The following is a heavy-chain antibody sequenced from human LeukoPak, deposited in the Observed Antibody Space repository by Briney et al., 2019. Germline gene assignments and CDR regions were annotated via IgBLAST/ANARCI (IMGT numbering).Heavy chain of an antibody. J-gene: IGHJ3*02. D-gene: IGHD3-10*02. CDR1: GGSISSTGYY. CDR3: ARDLSFVRGVPLAFDI. Sequence: PSQTLSLTCTVSGGSISSTGYYWTWIRQPAGKGLEWIGHIDNSGSTNCNPSLKSRVTISVDTSKNQFSLKLSSVTAADTAVYYCARDLSFVRGVPLAFDIWGQGTMVTVSS. V-gene: IGHV4-61*09. CDR2: IDNSGST.